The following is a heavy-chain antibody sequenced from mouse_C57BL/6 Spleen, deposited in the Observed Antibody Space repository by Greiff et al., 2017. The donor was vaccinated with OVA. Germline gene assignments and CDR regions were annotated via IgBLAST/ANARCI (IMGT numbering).Heavy chain of an antibody. V-gene: IGHV1-19*01. CDR2: INPYNGGT. J-gene: IGHJ2*01. D-gene: IGHD4-1*01. CDR1: GYTFTDYY. Sequence: VQLKQSGPVLVKPGASVKMSCKASGYTFTDYYMNWVKQSHGKSLEWIGVINPYNGGTSYNQKFKGKATLTVDKSSSTAYMELNSLTAEDSAVYYCARSLWDAYYVDYWGQGTTLTVSS. CDR3: ARSLWDAYYVDY.